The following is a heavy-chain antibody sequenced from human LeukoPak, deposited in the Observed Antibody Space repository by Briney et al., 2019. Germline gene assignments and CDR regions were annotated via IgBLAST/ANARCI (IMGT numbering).Heavy chain of an antibody. D-gene: IGHD3-22*01. CDR3: ARARVSDTSGPYFGYFYDMDV. Sequence: PSETLSLTCTVSNGPISPYYWTWIRQPPGKGLEYIGYINYSRSTNYNPSLKSRLTISIGTSKNQFFLELSSVAAADTAVYYCARARVSDTSGPYFGYFYDMDVWGKGTTVIVSS. CDR1: NGPISPYY. CDR2: INYSRST. J-gene: IGHJ6*03. V-gene: IGHV4-59*01.